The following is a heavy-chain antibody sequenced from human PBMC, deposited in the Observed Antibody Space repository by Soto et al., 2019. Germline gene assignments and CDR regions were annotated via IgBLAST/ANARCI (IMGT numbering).Heavy chain of an antibody. CDR2: VNPSDGRA. D-gene: IGHD5-12*01. J-gene: IGHJ4*02. V-gene: IGHV1-46*01. Sequence: QVDLVQSGAEVKKPGASVKMSCKSSGYRLSNYYMHWVRQAPGQGLEWMGIVNPSDGRANYAMKFQGRVTLTWDTSTTTLYMEVNSLRSDDTAIYYCARAELIVAGQAFDSWGQGTLVTVSS. CDR1: GYRLSNYY. CDR3: ARAELIVAGQAFDS.